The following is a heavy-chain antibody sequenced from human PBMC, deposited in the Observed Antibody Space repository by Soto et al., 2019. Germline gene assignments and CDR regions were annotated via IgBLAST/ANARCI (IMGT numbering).Heavy chain of an antibody. V-gene: IGHV1-69*18. J-gene: IGHJ6*02. CDR1: GGTFSSYA. D-gene: IGHD3-22*01. CDR3: ARGGGDSESSANYRGYYYYAMDV. Sequence: QVQLVQSGAEVKKPGSSVRVSCKASGGTFSSYAISWVRQAPGQGLEWMGRIIPVYGTANYAQKFQGRVTITADESSSRANLELRSLRSEDTATYYCARGGGDSESSANYRGYYYYAMDVWGQGTTVTVS. CDR2: IIPVYGTA.